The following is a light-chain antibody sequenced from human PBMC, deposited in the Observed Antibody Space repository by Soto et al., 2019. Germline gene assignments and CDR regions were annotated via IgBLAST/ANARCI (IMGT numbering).Light chain of an antibody. CDR3: QQYNYWPQT. CDR1: QTISSH. Sequence: DIEMTQSPSSLSASVGDRVILTCRASQTISSHLNWYQQKPGKAPNLLVYAASTLESGGPSGFRGSGSGTEFTLTISRLQSEDFSVYYCQQYNYWPQTFGQGTRLEIK. J-gene: IGKJ5*01. CDR2: AAS. V-gene: IGKV1-39*01.